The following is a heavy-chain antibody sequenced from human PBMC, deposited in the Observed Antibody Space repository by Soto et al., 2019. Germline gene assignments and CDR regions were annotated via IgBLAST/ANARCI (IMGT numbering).Heavy chain of an antibody. J-gene: IGHJ6*02. CDR3: AKDTRYNWNFGGIDV. Sequence: PGGSLRLSCAASGFAFNGDAMHWVRQAPGKGLEWVSAISGSGGSTYYADSVKGRFTISRDNSKNTLYLQMNSLRAEDTAVYYCAKDTRYNWNFGGIDVWGQGTPVTVSS. CDR1: GFAFNGDA. D-gene: IGHD1-7*01. CDR2: ISGSGGST. V-gene: IGHV3-23*01.